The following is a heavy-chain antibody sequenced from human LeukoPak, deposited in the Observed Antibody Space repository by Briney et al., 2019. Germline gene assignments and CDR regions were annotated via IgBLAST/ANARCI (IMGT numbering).Heavy chain of an antibody. CDR1: GGSFSNYY. D-gene: IGHD1-7*01. CDR2: INDSGRA. Sequence: PSETLSLTCAVYGGSFSNYYWSWIRQPPGKGLEWLGEINDSGRANYNPSLMSRVTVSVDTFKNQFSLRLTSVTATDTAVYYCARRWNYGRNYYIDVWGKGATVSVSS. J-gene: IGHJ6*03. CDR3: ARRWNYGRNYYIDV. V-gene: IGHV4-34*01.